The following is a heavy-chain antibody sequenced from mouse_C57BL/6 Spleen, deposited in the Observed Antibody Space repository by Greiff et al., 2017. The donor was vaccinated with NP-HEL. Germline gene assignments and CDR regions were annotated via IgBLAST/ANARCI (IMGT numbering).Heavy chain of an antibody. CDR2: ISDGGSYT. D-gene: IGHD4-1*02. J-gene: IGHJ3*01. V-gene: IGHV5-4*01. CDR1: GITFSSYA. CDR3: ARDWVNWGFAY. Sequence: EVQGVESGGGLVKPGGSLKLSCAASGITFSSYAMSWVRQTPEKRLEWVATISDGGSYTYYPDNVKGRFTISRDNAKNNLYLQMSHLKSEDTAMYYCARDWVNWGFAYWGQGTLVTVSA.